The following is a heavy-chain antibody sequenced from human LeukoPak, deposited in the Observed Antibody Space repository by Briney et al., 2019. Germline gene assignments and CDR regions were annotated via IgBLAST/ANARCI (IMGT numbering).Heavy chain of an antibody. D-gene: IGHD3-3*01. CDR1: GFTFRNYA. CDR3: AREDFGVVYFDY. Sequence: GGSLRLSCAASGFTFRNYAMHWVRQAPGKGLEWVAVISYDGSKKYYADSVKGRFTISRDNSKNTLYVQMNSLRPEDTAVYYCAREDFGVVYFDYGAQGTLVTVSS. CDR2: ISYDGSKK. V-gene: IGHV3-30*04. J-gene: IGHJ4*02.